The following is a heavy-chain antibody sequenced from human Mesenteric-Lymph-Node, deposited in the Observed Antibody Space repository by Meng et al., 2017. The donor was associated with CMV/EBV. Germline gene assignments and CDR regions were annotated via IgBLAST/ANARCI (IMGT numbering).Heavy chain of an antibody. D-gene: IGHD2-15*01. J-gene: IGHJ5*02. V-gene: IGHV1-18*01. CDR2: ISAYNGNT. Sequence: ASVKVSCKASGYTFTSYGISWVRQAPGQGLEWMGWISAYNGNTNYAHKFDDRVTMTTDTSWNTAYMELRSLTSDDTAVYYCARGDRVVATTPFWFDPWGQGTLVTVSS. CDR3: ARGDRVVATTPFWFDP. CDR1: GYTFTSYG.